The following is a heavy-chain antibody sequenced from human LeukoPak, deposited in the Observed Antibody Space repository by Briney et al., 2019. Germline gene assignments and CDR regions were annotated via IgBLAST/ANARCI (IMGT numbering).Heavy chain of an antibody. V-gene: IGHV3-48*04. J-gene: IGHJ4*02. D-gene: IGHD4-17*01. CDR3: ARYDYGDYVGVDY. CDR2: ISRSNNII. Sequence: PGGSLRLSCAASGFTFSSYNMTWVRQAPGRGLEWVSYISRSNNIIYYADSVKGRFTISRDNAKNSLYLQMNSLRAEDTAVYFCARYDYGDYVGVDYWGQGTLVTVSS. CDR1: GFTFSSYN.